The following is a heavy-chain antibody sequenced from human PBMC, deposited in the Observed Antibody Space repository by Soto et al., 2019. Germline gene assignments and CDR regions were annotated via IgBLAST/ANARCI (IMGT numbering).Heavy chain of an antibody. V-gene: IGHV1-69*06. Sequence: ASVKVSCKASGGTFNSYAVSWVRQAPGQGLEWVGMIVPMYGTTEYAEKFQGRVTFTADKSTGTAYMELFSLRFDDTAVFYCARHWAYSSAQFDNWGQGTLVTVYS. D-gene: IGHD3-22*01. CDR3: ARHWAYSSAQFDN. CDR1: GGTFNSYA. CDR2: IVPMYGTT. J-gene: IGHJ4*02.